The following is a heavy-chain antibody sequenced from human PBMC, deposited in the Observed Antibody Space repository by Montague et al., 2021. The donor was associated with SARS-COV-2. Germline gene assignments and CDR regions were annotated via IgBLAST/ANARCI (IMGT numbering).Heavy chain of an antibody. CDR1: GGSISSNRYY. V-gene: IGHV4-39*02. Sequence: SETLSPCCTVSGGSISSNRYYWGWIRQPPGQGLEWIGRIDYSGSQYYNPSLKSRVTMSVDTPKSHFSLNLSSVTAADTAVFYCVRGGYSDLLLPFDYWGQGTLVTVSS. CDR3: VRGGYSDLLLPFDY. J-gene: IGHJ4*02. CDR2: IDYSGSQ. D-gene: IGHD3-9*01.